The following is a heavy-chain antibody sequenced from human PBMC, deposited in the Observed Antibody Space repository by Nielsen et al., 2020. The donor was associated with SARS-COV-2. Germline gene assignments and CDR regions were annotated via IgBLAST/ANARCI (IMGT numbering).Heavy chain of an antibody. Sequence: GESLKISCAASGFTVSSNYMSWVRQAPGKGLEWVSVIYIGGSTYYADSVKGRFTISRDNSKNTVYLQMNSLRAEDTAVYYCARGGGDTPFDYWGQGTLVTVSS. D-gene: IGHD3-10*01. CDR1: GFTVSSNY. J-gene: IGHJ4*02. V-gene: IGHV3-53*01. CDR2: IYIGGST. CDR3: ARGGGDTPFDY.